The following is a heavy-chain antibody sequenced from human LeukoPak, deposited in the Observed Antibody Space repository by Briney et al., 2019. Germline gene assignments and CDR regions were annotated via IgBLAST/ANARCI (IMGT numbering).Heavy chain of an antibody. CDR3: ARGARIVGATDY. J-gene: IGHJ4*02. CDR2: IYYSGST. Sequence: SETLSLTCTASGGSISTYYWNWIRQPPGEGLEWIGYIYYSGSTNYNPSLNSRVTISVDTSKNQFSLNLSSVTAADTAVYYCARGARIVGATDYWGQGTLVTVSS. D-gene: IGHD1-26*01. V-gene: IGHV4-59*01. CDR1: GGSISTYY.